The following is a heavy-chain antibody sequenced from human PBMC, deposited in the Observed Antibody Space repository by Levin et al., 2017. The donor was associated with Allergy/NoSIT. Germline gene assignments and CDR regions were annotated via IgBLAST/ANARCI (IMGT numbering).Heavy chain of an antibody. CDR1: GFTFSSYW. Sequence: PGGSLRLSCAASGFTFSSYWMSWVRQAPGKGLEWVANTKQDGTENYYVDSVKGRFTISKDNPKNLVYLQMTSLRVEDTAVYYCARNWRSAFDIWGQGTVVTVSS. D-gene: IGHD2-8*02. J-gene: IGHJ3*02. CDR2: TKQDGTEN. V-gene: IGHV3-7*04. CDR3: ARNWRSAFDI.